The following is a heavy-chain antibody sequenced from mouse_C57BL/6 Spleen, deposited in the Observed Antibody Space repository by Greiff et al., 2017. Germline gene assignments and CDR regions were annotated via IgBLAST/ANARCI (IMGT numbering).Heavy chain of an antibody. D-gene: IGHD2-3*01. J-gene: IGHJ3*01. CDR2: IWSGGST. CDR1: GFSLTSYG. CDR3: ARGKGDGYYEGFAY. Sequence: VKLQESGPGLVQPSQSLSITCTVSGFSLTSYGVHWVRQSPGKGLEWLGVIWSGGSTDYNAAFISRLSISKDNSKSQVFFKMNSLQADDTAIYYCARGKGDGYYEGFAYWGQGTLVTVSA. V-gene: IGHV2-2*01.